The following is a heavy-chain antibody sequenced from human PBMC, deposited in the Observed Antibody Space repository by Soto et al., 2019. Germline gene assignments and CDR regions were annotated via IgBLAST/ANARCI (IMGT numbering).Heavy chain of an antibody. CDR2: ISGSDGSDT. CDR3: ARGSTSPGIDF. J-gene: IGHJ4*02. Sequence: GGSLRLSCAASGFTFSSYAMSWVRQAPGKGLEWVSAISGSDGSDTGHADSVRGRFIISRDNAKNTLYLQMSSLRVEDTAIYFCARGSTSPGIDFWGQGTQVTVSS. D-gene: IGHD1-1*01. V-gene: IGHV3-23*01. CDR1: GFTFSSYA.